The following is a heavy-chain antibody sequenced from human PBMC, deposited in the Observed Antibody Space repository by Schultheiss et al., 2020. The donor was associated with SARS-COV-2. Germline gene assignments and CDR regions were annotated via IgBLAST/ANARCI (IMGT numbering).Heavy chain of an antibody. D-gene: IGHD4-17*01. CDR1: GGSISSVGYY. CDR3: ATHYGDYGDY. CDR2: IYYSGST. V-gene: IGHV4-31*03. J-gene: IGHJ4*02. Sequence: SCTVSGGSISSVGYYWSWIRQHPGKGLEWIGYIYYSGSTYYNPSLKSRVTISVDTSKNQFSLKLSSVTAADTAVYYCATHYGDYGDYWGQGTLVTVSS.